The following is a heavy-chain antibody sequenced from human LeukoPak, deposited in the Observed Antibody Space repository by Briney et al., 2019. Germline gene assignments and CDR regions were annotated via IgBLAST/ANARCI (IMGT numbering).Heavy chain of an antibody. CDR3: ARVSDSRGGADTWAHENAFDI. CDR2: IYTSGST. J-gene: IGHJ3*02. V-gene: IGHV4-4*07. D-gene: IGHD3-22*01. CDR1: GGSISSYY. Sequence: KASETLSLTCTVSGGSISSYYWSLIRQPAGKGLEWIGRIYTSGSTNYNPSLKSRVTISVDTSKNQFSLKLSSVTAADTAVYYCARVSDSRGGADTWAHENAFDIWGQGTMVTVSS.